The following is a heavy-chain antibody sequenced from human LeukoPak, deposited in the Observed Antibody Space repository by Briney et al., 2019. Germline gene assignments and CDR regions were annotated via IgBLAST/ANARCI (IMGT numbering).Heavy chain of an antibody. D-gene: IGHD1-26*01. CDR1: GGSIRGSTYS. CDR3: ARLNSGSHYDY. J-gene: IGHJ4*02. Sequence: ASETLSLTCNVSGGSIRGSTYSWVWIRQPPGRGLEWIGSISYTGSTDYNPSLKSRFSMSVAMSKNQISLRLSSVTAADTAMFYCARLNSGSHYDYWGQGTLVTVSS. CDR2: ISYTGST. V-gene: IGHV4-39*07.